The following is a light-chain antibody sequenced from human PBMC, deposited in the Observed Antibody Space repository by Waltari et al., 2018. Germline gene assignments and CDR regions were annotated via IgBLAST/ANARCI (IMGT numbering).Light chain of an antibody. Sequence: VLLTQSPASLSVSTGDTVILSCRASQSVRTKLVWYQQKAGQAPRTLINGASTTASGVPSRFIGSCSETDFTLIISSLQSEDAAVFFCQQYYVWPPITFGGGSKREI. CDR1: QSVRTK. CDR3: QQYYVWPPIT. CDR2: GAS. J-gene: IGKJ4*01. V-gene: IGKV3-15*01.